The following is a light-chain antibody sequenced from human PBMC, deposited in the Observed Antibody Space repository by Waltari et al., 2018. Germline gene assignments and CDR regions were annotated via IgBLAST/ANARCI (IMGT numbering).Light chain of an antibody. CDR3: QHYYDNPYS. CDR1: QNIYSN. V-gene: IGKV1-6*01. CDR2: AAS. J-gene: IGKJ2*03. Sequence: IQMTQSPSALSASVGDRVTISCRASQNIYSNLAWYQQKPGKAPTLLIYAASSLQSGIPCRFSGSGSGTDFTLTISSLQPEDSAAYYCQHYYDNPYSFGQGTKVEIK.